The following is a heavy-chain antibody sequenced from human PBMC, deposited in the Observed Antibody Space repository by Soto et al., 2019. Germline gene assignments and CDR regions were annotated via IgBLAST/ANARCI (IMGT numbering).Heavy chain of an antibody. CDR1: GGTFSSYA. V-gene: IGHV1-69*01. D-gene: IGHD1-26*01. J-gene: IGHJ4*02. CDR2: IIPIFGTA. Sequence: QVQLVQSGAEVKKPGSSVKVSCKASGGTFSSYAISWVRQAPGQGLEWRGGIIPIFGTANYAQKFQGRVTITADESTGTAYMELSSLRSEDTAVYYCASGEVGATGGPFDYWGQGTLVTVSS. CDR3: ASGEVGATGGPFDY.